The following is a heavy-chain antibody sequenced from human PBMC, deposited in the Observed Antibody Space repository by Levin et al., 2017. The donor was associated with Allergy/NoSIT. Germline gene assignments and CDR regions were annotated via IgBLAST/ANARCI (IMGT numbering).Heavy chain of an antibody. V-gene: IGHV1-2*02. CDR3: ARRKQLWFGPPGDF. J-gene: IGHJ4*02. CDR2: TNPDTGGT. CDR1: GYTFSSYY. Sequence: GESLKISCKASGYTFSSYYIHWVRQAPGQGLEWMGWTNPDTGGTTYAQTFQGRVTMTRDTSIDTAFMDLNNLRPDDTAVYYCARRKQLWFGPPGDFWGQGTLITVSS. D-gene: IGHD3-10*01.